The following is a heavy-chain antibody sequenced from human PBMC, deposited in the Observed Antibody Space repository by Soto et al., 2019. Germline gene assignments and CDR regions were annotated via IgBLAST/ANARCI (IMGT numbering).Heavy chain of an antibody. D-gene: IGHD2-2*01. V-gene: IGHV3-30*18. Sequence: GGSLRLSCAASGFTFSSYGMHWVRQAPGKGLEWVAVISYDGSNKYYADSVKGRFTISRDNSKNTLYLQMNSLRAEDTAVYYCAKDIDIVVVPAANLFDYWGQGTLVTVSS. CDR1: GFTFSSYG. CDR2: ISYDGSNK. CDR3: AKDIDIVVVPAANLFDY. J-gene: IGHJ4*02.